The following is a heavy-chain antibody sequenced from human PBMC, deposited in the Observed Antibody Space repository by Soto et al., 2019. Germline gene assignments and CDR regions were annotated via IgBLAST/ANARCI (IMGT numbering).Heavy chain of an antibody. CDR1: GGSISSGGYY. CDR3: ARVREIAAAGNPYYFDY. CDR2: IYYSGST. J-gene: IGHJ4*02. Sequence: SETLSLTCTVSGGSISSGGYYWSLILQHPWKGLEWIGYIYYSGSTYYNPSLKSRVTISVDTSKNQFSLNLSSVTAADTDVYYCARVREIAAAGNPYYFDYWGQGTLVTVSS. D-gene: IGHD6-13*01. V-gene: IGHV4-31*03.